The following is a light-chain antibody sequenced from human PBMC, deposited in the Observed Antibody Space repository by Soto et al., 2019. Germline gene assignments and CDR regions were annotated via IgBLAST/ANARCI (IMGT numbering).Light chain of an antibody. V-gene: IGLV1-36*01. CDR2: YDD. Sequence: QSALTQPPSVSEAPRQRVTISCSGSSSNIGNNAVNWYQQLPGKAPKLLIYYDDLLPSGVSDRFSGSKSGTSASLAISGLQSADEADYYCAAWDDSLNGRVFGGGTKLTVL. CDR3: AAWDDSLNGRV. CDR1: SSNIGNNA. J-gene: IGLJ2*01.